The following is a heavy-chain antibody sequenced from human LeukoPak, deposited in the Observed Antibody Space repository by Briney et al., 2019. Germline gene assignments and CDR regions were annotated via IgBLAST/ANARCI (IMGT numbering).Heavy chain of an antibody. CDR3: ATDPVGYCSANGCYSVDY. D-gene: IGHD2-15*01. CDR2: FDPEDGET. Sequence: ASVKVSCKVSGYTLTELSMHWVRQAPGKGLEWMGGFDPEDGETVYAQKFQRRLTMTEDTSTDTAYMELSSLRSDDTAVYYCATDPVGYCSANGCYSVDYWGQGTLLTVSS. J-gene: IGHJ4*02. CDR1: GYTLTELS. V-gene: IGHV1-24*01.